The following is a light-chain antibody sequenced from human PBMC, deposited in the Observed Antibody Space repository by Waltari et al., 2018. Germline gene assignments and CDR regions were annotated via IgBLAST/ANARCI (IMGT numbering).Light chain of an antibody. CDR2: DVS. J-gene: IGLJ2*01. V-gene: IGLV2-14*03. CDR1: SSDVGGYDY. CDR3: SSYTSSSTVL. Sequence: QSALTQPASVSGSPGQSISISCTGTSSDVGGYDYVSWYQQHPGKAPKLMIYDVSYRPAGGSHRISGSKSGNTASLTISGLQAEDEGDYYCSSYTSSSTVLFGGGTKLTVL.